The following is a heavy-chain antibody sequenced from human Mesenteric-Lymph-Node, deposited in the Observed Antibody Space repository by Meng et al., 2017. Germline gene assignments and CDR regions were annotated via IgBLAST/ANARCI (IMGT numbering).Heavy chain of an antibody. CDR3: ATVGDGYIYEARGA. J-gene: IGHJ5*02. Sequence: GGSLRLSCAASGFAFSGNWMTWVRQVPGKGLEWVACLNQDGSANYYLDSVKGRFTISRDNVKNSQYPQMTSLRADDAAIYYCATVGDGYIYEARGAWGQGTLVTVSS. D-gene: IGHD5-18*01. V-gene: IGHV3-7*01. CDR2: LNQDGSAN. CDR1: GFAFSGNW.